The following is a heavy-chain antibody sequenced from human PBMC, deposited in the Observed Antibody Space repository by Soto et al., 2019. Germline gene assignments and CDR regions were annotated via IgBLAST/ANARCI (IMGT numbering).Heavy chain of an antibody. J-gene: IGHJ1*01. V-gene: IGHV3-30-3*01. CDR3: ARGGYSSGWSAEYFQH. Sequence: LRLSCAASGFTFSSYALHWVRQAPGKGLEWVAVISYDGSNKYYADSVKGRFTISRDNSKDTLYLQMNSLRAEDTALYYCARGGYSSGWSAEYFQHWGQGTLVTVSS. D-gene: IGHD6-19*01. CDR1: GFTFSSYA. CDR2: ISYDGSNK.